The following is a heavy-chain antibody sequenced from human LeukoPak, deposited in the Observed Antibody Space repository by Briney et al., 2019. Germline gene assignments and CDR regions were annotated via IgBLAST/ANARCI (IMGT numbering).Heavy chain of an antibody. CDR1: GGSFSGYY. CDR3: ARHGNYYGSGSYY. V-gene: IGHV4-34*01. D-gene: IGHD3-10*01. CDR2: INHSGST. Sequence: SETLSLTCAVYGGSFSGYYWSWIRQPPGKGLEWIGEINHSGSTNYNPSLKSRVTISVDTPKNQFSLKLRSVTAADTAVYYCARHGNYYGSGSYYWGQGTLVTVSS. J-gene: IGHJ4*02.